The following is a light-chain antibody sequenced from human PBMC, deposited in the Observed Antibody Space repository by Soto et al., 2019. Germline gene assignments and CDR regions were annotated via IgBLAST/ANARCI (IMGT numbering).Light chain of an antibody. CDR2: GAS. CDR3: QQRSNWPLT. J-gene: IGKJ4*01. Sequence: EVVLTQSPATLSLSPGDRGTLSCRASQSIGSDLAWYQHKAGQAPRLLIYGASNRATGVPARFSGSGSGTAFTLTISRLEPEDFAIYYCQQRSNWPLTFGGGTKLEIK. CDR1: QSIGSD. V-gene: IGKV3-11*01.